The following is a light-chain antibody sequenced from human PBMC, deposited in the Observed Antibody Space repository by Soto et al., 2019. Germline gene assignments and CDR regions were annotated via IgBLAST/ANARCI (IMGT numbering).Light chain of an antibody. CDR1: QSVGNN. Sequence: EIVMTQSPATLSVSPGERTTLSCRASQSVGNNLAWYQQKPGQAPRLLIYGAYTRATGIPARFSGSGSGTDFTLTISRLEPEDFALYFCQQSHKWYTFGQGTKVDIK. CDR3: QQSHKWYT. CDR2: GAY. V-gene: IGKV3-15*01. J-gene: IGKJ2*01.